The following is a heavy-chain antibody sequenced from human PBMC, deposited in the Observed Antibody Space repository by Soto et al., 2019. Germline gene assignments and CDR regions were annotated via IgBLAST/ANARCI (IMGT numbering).Heavy chain of an antibody. J-gene: IGHJ4*02. V-gene: IGHV4-31*03. Sequence: QVQLQESSAGLVKPSQTLSLTCTVSGGSISSGGYYWSWIRQHPGKGLEWIGYIYYSGSTYYNPSLKSRVTISVDTSKNQFSLKLSSVTAADTAVYYCARDQGADLVLDYWGQGTLVTVSS. CDR3: ARDQGADLVLDY. CDR2: IYYSGST. D-gene: IGHD6-13*01. CDR1: GGSISSGGYY.